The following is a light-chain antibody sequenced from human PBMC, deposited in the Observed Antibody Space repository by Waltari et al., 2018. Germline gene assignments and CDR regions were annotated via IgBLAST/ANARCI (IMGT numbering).Light chain of an antibody. CDR3: QQVNSFPAT. V-gene: IGKV1-39*01. J-gene: IGKJ4*01. CDR2: AAS. CDR1: QSINRY. Sequence: DIQMTQSPSSLSASVGDRVTITCRASQSINRYLNWYQQKRGKAPNLLIFAASTLQSGVPSRFSGSGSGTEFTLTISNLQPEDFATYYCQQVNSFPATFGGGTTVEIK.